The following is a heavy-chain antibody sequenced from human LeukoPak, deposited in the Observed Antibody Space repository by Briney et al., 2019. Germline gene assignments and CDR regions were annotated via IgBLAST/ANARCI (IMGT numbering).Heavy chain of an antibody. CDR1: GFTFSDYY. CDR3: ARDAWKDRYFDY. D-gene: IGHD1-1*01. Sequence: GGSLRLSCAASGFTFSDYYMSWIRQAPGRGLEWVANIKLDGSEKWYADSVKGRFTISRDNAKASLFMQMNSLRAEDTAVYYCARDAWKDRYFDYWGQGTLVTVSS. CDR2: IKLDGSEK. J-gene: IGHJ4*02. V-gene: IGHV3-7*01.